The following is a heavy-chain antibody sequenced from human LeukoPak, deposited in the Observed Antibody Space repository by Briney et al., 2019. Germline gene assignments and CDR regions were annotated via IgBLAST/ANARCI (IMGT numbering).Heavy chain of an antibody. J-gene: IGHJ4*02. CDR3: STFGY. V-gene: IGHV3-30*03. CDR2: ISWDGSNK. CDR1: GFTFIEYG. Sequence: GSLRPPCKASGFTFIEYGIHLDRQAPGKGLEWVAVISWDGSNKYYADSVKGRFTVSRDNPKNTLYSQMNSLRPEDTAVYYCSTFGYWGQGTLVTASS.